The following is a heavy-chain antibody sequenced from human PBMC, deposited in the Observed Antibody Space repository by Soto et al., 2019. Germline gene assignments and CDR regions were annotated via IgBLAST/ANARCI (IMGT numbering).Heavy chain of an antibody. CDR1: GYTFTGYH. D-gene: IGHD4-17*01. J-gene: IGHJ4*02. Sequence: ASVKVSCKAFGYTFTGYHMHWVRQAPGQGLEWMGWINPNSGGTNYAQKFQGWVTMTRDTSISTAYMELSRLRSDDTAVYYCARATPYGDYLYYFDYWGKGTLVTVSS. CDR2: INPNSGGT. CDR3: ARATPYGDYLYYFDY. V-gene: IGHV1-2*04.